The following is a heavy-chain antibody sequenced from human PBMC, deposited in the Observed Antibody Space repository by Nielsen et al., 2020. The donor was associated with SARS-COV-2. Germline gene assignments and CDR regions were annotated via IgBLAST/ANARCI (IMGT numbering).Heavy chain of an antibody. CDR3: VRAPDYDVLTGYYPDGFDV. Sequence: WLRQPPGKGLEWIGEITHGGTTNYNPSLKSRVTMSVDTSKNQFSLKLTSVTAADTAVYYCVRAPDYDVLTGYYPDGFDVWGRGTMVTVSS. V-gene: IGHV4-34*01. J-gene: IGHJ3*01. D-gene: IGHD3-9*01. CDR2: ITHGGTT.